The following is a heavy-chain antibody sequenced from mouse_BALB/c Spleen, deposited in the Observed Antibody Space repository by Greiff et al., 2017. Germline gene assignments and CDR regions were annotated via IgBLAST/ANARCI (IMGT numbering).Heavy chain of an antibody. J-gene: IGHJ4*01. Sequence: EVKLMESGGGLVQPGGSLKLSCAASGFTFSSYTMSWVRQTPEKRLEWVAYISNGGGSTYYPDTVKGRFTISRDNAKNTLYLQMSSLKSEDTAMYYCARGSYYYGSSDAMDYWGQGTSVTVSS. V-gene: IGHV5-12-2*01. CDR1: GFTFSSYT. D-gene: IGHD1-1*01. CDR3: ARGSYYYGSSDAMDY. CDR2: ISNGGGST.